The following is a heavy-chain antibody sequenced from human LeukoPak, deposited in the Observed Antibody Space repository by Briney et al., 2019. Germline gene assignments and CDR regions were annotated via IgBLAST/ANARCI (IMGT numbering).Heavy chain of an antibody. CDR1: GYTFTSNY. J-gene: IGHJ4*02. Sequence: VASVKVSCKAFGYTFTSNYMHWVRQAPGQGPEWMGVISPSGGSTTYAQKFQGRVTLTRDMSTSTDYLELSSLRSEDTAVYYCARGSELLWFGGGFDYWGQGTLVTVSS. CDR3: ARGSELLWFGGGFDY. D-gene: IGHD3-10*01. V-gene: IGHV1-46*01. CDR2: ISPSGGST.